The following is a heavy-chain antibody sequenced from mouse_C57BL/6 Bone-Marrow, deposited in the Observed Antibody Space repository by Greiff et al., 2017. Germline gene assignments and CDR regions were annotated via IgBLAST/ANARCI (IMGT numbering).Heavy chain of an antibody. Sequence: VQLQESGAELVRPGTSVKVSCKASGYAFTNYLIEWVKQRPGQGLEWIGLINPGSGGTNYNEKFKGKATLTADKSSSTAYMQRSSLTSEDSAVYFCARSGDYVYAMDYWGQGTSVTVSS. CDR1: GYAFTNYL. CDR2: INPGSGGT. J-gene: IGHJ4*01. D-gene: IGHD2-4*01. V-gene: IGHV1-54*01. CDR3: ARSGDYVYAMDY.